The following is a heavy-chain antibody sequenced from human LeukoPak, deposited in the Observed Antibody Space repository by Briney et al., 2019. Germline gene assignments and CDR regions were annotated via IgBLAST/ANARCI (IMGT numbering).Heavy chain of an antibody. V-gene: IGHV3-30*02. Sequence: PGGSLRLSCAASGFTFSSYGMHWVRQAPGRGLQWVAFIRYDGSNKYYADSVKGRFTISRDNSKKTLYLQMNSLRAEDTAVYYYAKDRSNGPTSFDYWGQGTLVTVSS. J-gene: IGHJ4*02. CDR2: IRYDGSNK. CDR1: GFTFSSYG. D-gene: IGHD4/OR15-4a*01. CDR3: AKDRSNGPTSFDY.